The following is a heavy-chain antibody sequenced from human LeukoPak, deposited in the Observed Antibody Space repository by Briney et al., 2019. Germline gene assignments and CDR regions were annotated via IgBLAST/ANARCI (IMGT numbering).Heavy chain of an antibody. CDR3: GRDSFETDIDY. D-gene: IGHD1-14*01. CDR1: GFTFSTYW. Sequence: PGGPLRLSCAASGFTFSTYWMSWVRQAPGKGLEWVANIKEDGSETYYVDSPRGRFTISRDNLKNSLYLQINSLRAEDTAVYYCGRDSFETDIDYWGQGTLVTVSS. V-gene: IGHV3-7*01. J-gene: IGHJ4*02. CDR2: IKEDGSET.